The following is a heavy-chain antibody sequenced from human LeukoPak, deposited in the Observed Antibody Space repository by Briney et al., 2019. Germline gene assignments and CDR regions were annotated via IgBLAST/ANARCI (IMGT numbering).Heavy chain of an antibody. Sequence: HPGGSLRLSCAASGFTFSSYAMHWVRQAPGKGLEYVSAISSNGGSTYYANSVKGRFTISRDNSKNTLYLQMGSLRAEDMAVYYCAREEEPPQRPYCSSTSCYAFDIWGQGTMVTVSS. CDR3: AREEEPPQRPYCSSTSCYAFDI. CDR2: ISSNGGST. D-gene: IGHD2-2*01. J-gene: IGHJ3*02. CDR1: GFTFSSYA. V-gene: IGHV3-64*01.